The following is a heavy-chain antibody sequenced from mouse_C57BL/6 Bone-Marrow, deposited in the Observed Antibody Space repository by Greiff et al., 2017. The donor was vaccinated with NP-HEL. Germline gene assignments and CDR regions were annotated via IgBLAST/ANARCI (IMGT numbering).Heavy chain of an antibody. V-gene: IGHV1-69*01. CDR1: GYTFTSYW. D-gene: IGHD1-1*01. J-gene: IGHJ4*01. Sequence: QVQLQQPGAELVMPGASVKLSCKASGYTFTSYWMHWVKQRPGQGLEWIGEIDPSDSYTNYNQKFKGKSTLTLDKSSSTADMQLSSLTSEDSAVYYCARPGYGSSPYYAMDYWGQGTSVTVSS. CDR2: IDPSDSYT. CDR3: ARPGYGSSPYYAMDY.